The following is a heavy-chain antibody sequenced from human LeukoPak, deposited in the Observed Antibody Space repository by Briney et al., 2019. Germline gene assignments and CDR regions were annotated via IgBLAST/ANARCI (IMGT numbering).Heavy chain of an antibody. Sequence: GGSLRLSCAASGFTFSNYDMHWVRHASGKSLEWVSAIGTAGDTYYAASVKGRFTISRENAKNSLFLHMNSLRVGDTAVYYCVTLWSASYVYWGQGALVTVSS. D-gene: IGHD3-3*01. V-gene: IGHV3-13*01. CDR1: GFTFSNYD. J-gene: IGHJ4*02. CDR2: IGTAGDT. CDR3: VTLWSASYVY.